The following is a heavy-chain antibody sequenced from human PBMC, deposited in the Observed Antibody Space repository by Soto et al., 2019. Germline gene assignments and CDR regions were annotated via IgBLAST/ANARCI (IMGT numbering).Heavy chain of an antibody. CDR3: ARGTRACSSASCYEF. CDR1: GYTFTSYD. Sequence: QVQLVQSGAEVKKPGASVRVSCKASGYTFTSYDINWVRQATGQGLEWMGWMSPNSGNTGYAQKFQGRVTMTRNTSISTAYVELSSLRSEDTAVYYCARGTRACSSASCYEFWGQGTLVAVSS. V-gene: IGHV1-8*01. CDR2: MSPNSGNT. J-gene: IGHJ4*02. D-gene: IGHD2-2*01.